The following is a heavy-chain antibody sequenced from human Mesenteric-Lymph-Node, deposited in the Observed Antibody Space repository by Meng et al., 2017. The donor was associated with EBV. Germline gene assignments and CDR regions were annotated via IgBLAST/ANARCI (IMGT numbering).Heavy chain of an antibody. J-gene: IGHJ4*02. Sequence: QLQLQESGPGLVKPSETLSLTGRVSGGSLSSSSYYWAWIRQPPGKGLEWIGTIYYSGNTFYNPSLESRITISVDTSTNQFSLNLRSVSAPDTAVYYCARLYDNYVDYWGRGSLVTVSS. D-gene: IGHD3-9*01. CDR2: IYYSGNT. V-gene: IGHV4-39*01. CDR1: GGSLSSSSYY. CDR3: ARLYDNYVDY.